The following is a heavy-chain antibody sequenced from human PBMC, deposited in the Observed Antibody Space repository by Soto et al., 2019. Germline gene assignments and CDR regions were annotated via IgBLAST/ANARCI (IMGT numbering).Heavy chain of an antibody. CDR1: GGTFSSYT. D-gene: IGHD3-22*01. Sequence: GASVKVSCKASGGTFSSYTISWVRQAPGQGLEWMGRIIPILGIANYAQKFQGRVTITADKSTSTAYMELSSLRSEDTAVYYCAPGGHYYDSSGYPLVYWGQGTLVTVSS. V-gene: IGHV1-69*02. CDR2: IIPILGIA. CDR3: APGGHYYDSSGYPLVY. J-gene: IGHJ4*02.